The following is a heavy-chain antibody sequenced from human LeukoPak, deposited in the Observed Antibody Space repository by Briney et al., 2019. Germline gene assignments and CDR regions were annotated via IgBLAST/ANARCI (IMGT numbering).Heavy chain of an antibody. CDR1: GGSISSSSYY. D-gene: IGHD2-2*01. CDR3: ASSYCSSTSCYYYYYYMDV. V-gene: IGHV4-39*01. Sequence: PSETLSLTCTVSGGSISSSSYYWGWIRQPPGKGLEWIGSIYYSGSTYYNPSLKSRVTISVDTSKNQFSLKLSSVTAADTAVYYCASSYCSSTSCYYYYYYMDVWGKGTTVTISS. J-gene: IGHJ6*03. CDR2: IYYSGST.